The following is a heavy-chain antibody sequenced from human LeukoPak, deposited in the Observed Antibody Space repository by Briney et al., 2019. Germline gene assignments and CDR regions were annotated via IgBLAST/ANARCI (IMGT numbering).Heavy chain of an antibody. V-gene: IGHV1-69*05. CDR3: ATNLVVQYWITYMEV. CDR2: IIPVYGTT. Sequence: SVKVSCKASGGSFSIYGITWVRQAPGQGLEWMGGIIPVYGTTNYAQKFQGRVTITTDESTSTVYMELSSLRSEDTAIYYCATNLVVQYWITYMEVWGKGTTVTVSS. J-gene: IGHJ6*03. CDR1: GGSFSIYG. D-gene: IGHD1-1*01.